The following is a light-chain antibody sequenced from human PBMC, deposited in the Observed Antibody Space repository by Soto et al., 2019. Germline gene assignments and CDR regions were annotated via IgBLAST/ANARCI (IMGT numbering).Light chain of an antibody. J-gene: IGKJ1*01. CDR1: QSLRSS. V-gene: IGKV3-15*01. Sequence: ETMMTQSPDTLSVSLGARAPLSFRASQSLRSSLAWYQQKPGQAPRLLIYDASTRATGIPARFSGSGSGTDFTLTISGLQSEDFAVYYCQQYNNWPQTFGQGTKVDIK. CDR2: DAS. CDR3: QQYNNWPQT.